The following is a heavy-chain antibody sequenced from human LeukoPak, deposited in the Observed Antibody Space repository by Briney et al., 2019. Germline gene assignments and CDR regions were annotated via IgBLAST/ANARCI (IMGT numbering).Heavy chain of an antibody. CDR2: ISVDGGDI. J-gene: IGHJ3*01. V-gene: IGHV3-23*01. Sequence: GGSLRLSCAASGFTFRAYSMNWVRQAPERGLEWVSSISVDGGDIKYTDSAKGRFTISRDNYKGTLYLQMDSLRVEDTAVYYCGKDPNGNFIGAFDFWGQGTMVTVSS. CDR1: GFTFRAYS. CDR3: GKDPNGNFIGAFDF. D-gene: IGHD4-23*01.